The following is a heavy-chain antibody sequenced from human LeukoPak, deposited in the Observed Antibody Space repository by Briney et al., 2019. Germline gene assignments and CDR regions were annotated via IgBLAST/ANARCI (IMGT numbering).Heavy chain of an antibody. V-gene: IGHV4-4*07. J-gene: IGHJ4*02. CDR2: IYSTGST. Sequence: SETLSLTCSVSGGSIRSHFWSWIRQSAGRGLEHIGRIYSTGSTNYSPSLKSRVSMSVDTSKNQFSLTLRSVTAADTAIYYCARAGYTSTWTFDYWGQGILVTVSS. D-gene: IGHD6-13*01. CDR1: GGSIRSHF. CDR3: ARAGYTSTWTFDY.